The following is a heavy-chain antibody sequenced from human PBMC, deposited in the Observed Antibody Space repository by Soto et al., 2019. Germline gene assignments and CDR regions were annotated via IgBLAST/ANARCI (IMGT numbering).Heavy chain of an antibody. V-gene: IGHV1-18*01. Sequence: QAQLVQSGAEVRKPGASVKVSCKASGYTFYSHSISWVRQAPGQGLEWMGRINADYGNTQYAQKFRGRVTMTTDTSTTTVYMNLTNLRSYDTAVYYCARGIQGDYYYGMDVWGQGTTVTVSS. CDR2: INADYGNT. CDR1: GYTFYSHS. CDR3: ARGIQGDYYYGMDV. D-gene: IGHD5-18*01. J-gene: IGHJ6*02.